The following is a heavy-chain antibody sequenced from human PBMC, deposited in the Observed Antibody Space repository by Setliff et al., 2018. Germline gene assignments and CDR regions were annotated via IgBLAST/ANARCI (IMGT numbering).Heavy chain of an antibody. J-gene: IGHJ4*02. CDR1: GGSISSGSYY. D-gene: IGHD3-22*01. V-gene: IGHV4-39*01. Sequence: KTSETLSLTCTVSGGSISSGSYYWGWIRQPPRKGLEWIGSNHYSGSTYYNPSLKSRVTISVDTSKNQFSLKLDSVIVADTAGYYCARRDSTGYYGYSFDFWGQGTLVTVSS. CDR3: ARRDSTGYYGYSFDF. CDR2: NHYSGST.